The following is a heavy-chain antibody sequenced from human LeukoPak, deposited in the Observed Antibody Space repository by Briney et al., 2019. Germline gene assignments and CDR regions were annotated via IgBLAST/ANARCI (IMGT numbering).Heavy chain of an antibody. CDR2: ISASSSI. J-gene: IGHJ4*02. CDR1: GFTFSSYA. Sequence: GGSLRLSCAASGFTFSSYAMNWVRQTPGKGLEWVSGISASSSIYYADSVKGRFTISRDNSKNTLYLQMNSLRAEDTAVYYCATTNTFDYWGQGTLVTVSS. CDR3: ATTNTFDY. V-gene: IGHV3-23*01.